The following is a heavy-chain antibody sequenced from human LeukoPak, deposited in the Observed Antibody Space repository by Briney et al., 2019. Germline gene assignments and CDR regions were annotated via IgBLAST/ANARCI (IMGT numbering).Heavy chain of an antibody. CDR3: GRDPNGDYVGAFEF. J-gene: IGHJ3*01. CDR1: GFSFSNYA. CDR2: IHGNGETT. V-gene: IGHV3-23*01. D-gene: IGHD3-16*01. Sequence: GGSLRLSCAASGFSFSNYALIWVRQAPGKGLEWVAGIHGNGETTYYGDSVKGRFTISRDNSKSTLYLQMNSLRAEDTAVYYCGRDPNGDYVGAFEFWGQGTKVTVSS.